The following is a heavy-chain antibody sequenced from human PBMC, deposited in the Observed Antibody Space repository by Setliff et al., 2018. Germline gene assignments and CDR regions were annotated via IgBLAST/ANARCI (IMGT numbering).Heavy chain of an antibody. CDR3: ARAHTWSLPKDNSCYPGWFDP. J-gene: IGHJ5*02. Sequence: SETLSLTCPVSGFSISSGYYWGWIRQPPGKGLEWIVNIHHSGKAYYNPSLKSRATMSVDTSKNHVSLKLSSVTAADTAVYYCARAHTWSLPKDNSCYPGWFDPWGQGTLVTVSS. D-gene: IGHD2-15*01. V-gene: IGHV4-38-2*02. CDR1: GFSISSGYY. CDR2: IHHSGKA.